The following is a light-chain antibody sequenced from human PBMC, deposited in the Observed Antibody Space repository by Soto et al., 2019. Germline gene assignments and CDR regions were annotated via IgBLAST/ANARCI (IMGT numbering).Light chain of an antibody. CDR3: HQCASSPLT. Sequence: EIVLTQSPDTLSLSPGERATLSCRASQSVGNNYLAWYQQKPGQAPRLLIYNASNRATGIPDRFSGSGSGTVFTLTISRLEPEDFAVYFCHQCASSPLTFGGGTKVEIK. CDR1: QSVGNNY. V-gene: IGKV3-20*01. CDR2: NAS. J-gene: IGKJ4*01.